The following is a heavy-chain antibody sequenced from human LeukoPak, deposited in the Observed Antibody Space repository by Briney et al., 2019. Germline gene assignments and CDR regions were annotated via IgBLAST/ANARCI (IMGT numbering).Heavy chain of an antibody. D-gene: IGHD2-2*01. CDR1: GFTLDDYA. CDR2: ISWNSGSI. CDR3: AKASSTSPDYYFDY. Sequence: GRSLRLSCAASGFTLDDYAMDWVRQAPGKGLEWVSGISWNSGSIAYADSVKGRFTISRDNAKNSLYLQMNSLRAEDMALYYCAKASSTSPDYYFDYWGQGTLVTVSS. V-gene: IGHV3-9*03. J-gene: IGHJ4*02.